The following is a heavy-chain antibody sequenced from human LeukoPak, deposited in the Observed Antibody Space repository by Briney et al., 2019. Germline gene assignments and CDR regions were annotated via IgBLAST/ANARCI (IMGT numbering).Heavy chain of an antibody. J-gene: IGHJ4*02. CDR3: ARDYSGWGSVFDY. Sequence: ASVKVSCKASGYTFTSYDINWVRQATGQGLEWTGWMNPNSGNTGYAQKFQGRVTMTRNTSISTAYMELSSLRSEDTAVYYCARDYSGWGSVFDYWGQGTLVTVSS. CDR2: MNPNSGNT. CDR1: GYTFTSYD. D-gene: IGHD2-15*01. V-gene: IGHV1-8*01.